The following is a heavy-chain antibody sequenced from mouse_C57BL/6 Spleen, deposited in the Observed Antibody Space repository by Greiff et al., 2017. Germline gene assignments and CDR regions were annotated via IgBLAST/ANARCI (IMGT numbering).Heavy chain of an antibody. J-gene: IGHJ1*03. Sequence: VQLQQSGAELVKPGASVKISCKASGYAFSSYWMNWVKQRPGKGLEWIGQIYPGDGDTNYNGKFKGKATLTADKSSSTAYMQLSSLTSEDSAVYFCARPSWDVWYFDVWGTGTTVTVSS. CDR3: ARPSWDVWYFDV. CDR1: GYAFSSYW. V-gene: IGHV1-80*01. D-gene: IGHD4-1*01. CDR2: IYPGDGDT.